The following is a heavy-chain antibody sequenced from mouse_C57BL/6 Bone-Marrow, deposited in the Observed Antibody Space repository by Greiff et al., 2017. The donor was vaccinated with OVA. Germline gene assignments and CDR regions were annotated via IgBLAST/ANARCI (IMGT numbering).Heavy chain of an antibody. V-gene: IGHV1-74*01. D-gene: IGHD2-1*01. Sequence: QVQHHHPGPAPVHPRASVKVSCKASGYTFTSYWMHWVKQRPGQGLEWIGRIHPSDSDTNYNQKFKGKATLTVDKSSSTAYMQLSSLTSEDSAVYYCAMIGGNYPLYYFDYWGQGTTLTVSS. CDR2: IHPSDSDT. CDR1: GYTFTSYW. J-gene: IGHJ2*01. CDR3: AMIGGNYPLYYFDY.